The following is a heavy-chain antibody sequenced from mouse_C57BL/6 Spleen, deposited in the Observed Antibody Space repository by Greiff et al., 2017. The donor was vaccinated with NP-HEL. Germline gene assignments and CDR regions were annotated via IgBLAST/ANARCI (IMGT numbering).Heavy chain of an antibody. D-gene: IGHD2-5*01. J-gene: IGHJ4*01. V-gene: IGHV1-55*01. CDR2: IYPGSGST. CDR1: GYTFTSYW. CDR3: ARRIWSNSYYAMDY. Sequence: QVQLQQPGAELVKPGASVKMSCKASGYTFTSYWITWVKQRPGQGLEWIGDIYPGSGSTNYNEKFKSKATLTVDTSSSTAYMQISSLTSEDSAVYYCARRIWSNSYYAMDYWGQGTSVTVSS.